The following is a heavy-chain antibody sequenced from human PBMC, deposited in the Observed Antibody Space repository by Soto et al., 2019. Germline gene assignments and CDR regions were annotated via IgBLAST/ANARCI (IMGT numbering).Heavy chain of an antibody. CDR1: GFAFTSYA. CDR3: ARDLRRGGVGYGMDI. D-gene: IGHD3-16*01. Sequence: QVQLVQSGAEVKKPGASVKISCKASGFAFTSYAIHWVRQAPGQRLEWMGWINAGNGNTKYSHKLQGSVTITRDTSGSTAYMELSGVRSEDTAVYYCARDLRRGGVGYGMDIWGQGTTVTVSS. CDR2: INAGNGNT. V-gene: IGHV1-3*01. J-gene: IGHJ6*02.